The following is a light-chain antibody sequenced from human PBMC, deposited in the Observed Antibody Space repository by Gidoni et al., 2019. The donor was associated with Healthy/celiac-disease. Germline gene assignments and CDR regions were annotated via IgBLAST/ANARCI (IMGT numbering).Light chain of an antibody. CDR2: GAS. Sequence: ELVLTQSPGTLSLSPGERATLSCRSSQSVSSSYLAWYQQKPGQAPRLLSYGASSRATGIPDRFSGSGSGTDFTLTISRLEAEDFAVYYCQQYCSSPWTFGQGTKVEIK. J-gene: IGKJ1*01. CDR3: QQYCSSPWT. V-gene: IGKV3-20*01. CDR1: QSVSSSY.